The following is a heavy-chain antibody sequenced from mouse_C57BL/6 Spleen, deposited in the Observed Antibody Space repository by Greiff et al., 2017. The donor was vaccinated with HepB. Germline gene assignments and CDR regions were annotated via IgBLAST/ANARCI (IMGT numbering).Heavy chain of an antibody. V-gene: IGHV1-55*01. D-gene: IGHD1-1*01. CDR1: GYTFTSYW. Sequence: QLQQPGAELVKPGASVKMSCKASGYTFTSYWITWVKQRPGQGLEWIGDIYPGSGSTNYNEKFKSKATLTVDTSSSTAYMQLSSLTSEDSAVYYCARDYYGSSLYYFDYWGQGTTLTVSS. CDR3: ARDYYGSSLYYFDY. CDR2: IYPGSGST. J-gene: IGHJ2*01.